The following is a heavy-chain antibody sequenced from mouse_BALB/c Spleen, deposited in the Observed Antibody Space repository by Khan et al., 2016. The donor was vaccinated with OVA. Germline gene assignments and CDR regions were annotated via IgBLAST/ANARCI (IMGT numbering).Heavy chain of an antibody. CDR1: GFSLTDYG. CDR3: TKQRTRYPYYIDY. V-gene: IGHV2-6-5*01. J-gene: IGHJ2*01. Sequence: QVQLKESGPGLVAPSQSLSITCTVSGFSLTDYGVSWIRQPPGKGLEWLGVIWGGGITNYNSVLKSRLSISKDNSKSQVFLQMNSLQTDDNAMDFGTKQRTRYPYYIDYWGQGTTLTVSA. CDR2: IWGGGIT.